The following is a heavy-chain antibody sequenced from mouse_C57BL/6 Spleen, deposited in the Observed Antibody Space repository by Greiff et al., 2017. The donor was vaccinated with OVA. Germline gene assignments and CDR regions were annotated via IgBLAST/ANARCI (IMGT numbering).Heavy chain of an antibody. D-gene: IGHD1-1*01. CDR3: ARGYSVEYFDV. V-gene: IGHV1-69*01. J-gene: IGHJ1*03. CDR2: IDPSDSYT. CDR1: GYTFTSYW. Sequence: QVQLQQPGAEFVMPGASVKLSCKASGYTFTSYWMHWVKQRPGQGLEWIGEIDPSDSYTNYNQKFKGKSTLTVYKSSSTTYMQLSSLTSEDSAVYYYARGYSVEYFDVWGTGTTVTVSS.